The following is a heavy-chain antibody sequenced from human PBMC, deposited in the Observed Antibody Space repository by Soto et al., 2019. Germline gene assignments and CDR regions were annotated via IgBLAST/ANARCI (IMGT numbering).Heavy chain of an antibody. J-gene: IGHJ3*02. Sequence: GGSLRLSCAASGFTFSSYAMSWVRQAPGKGLEWVSAISGSGGSTYYADSVKGRFTISRDNSKNTLYLQMNSLRAEDTAVYYCAKVLREGYYDSSGYLVHDAFDIWGQGTMVTVSS. CDR3: AKVLREGYYDSSGYLVHDAFDI. CDR2: ISGSGGST. V-gene: IGHV3-23*01. CDR1: GFTFSSYA. D-gene: IGHD3-22*01.